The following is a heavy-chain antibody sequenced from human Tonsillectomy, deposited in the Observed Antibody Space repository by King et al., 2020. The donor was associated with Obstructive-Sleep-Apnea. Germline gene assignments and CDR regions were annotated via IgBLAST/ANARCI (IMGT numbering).Heavy chain of an antibody. J-gene: IGHJ4*01. V-gene: IGHV5-51*01. D-gene: IGHD2-15*01. CDR1: GYIFTNYW. Sequence: VQLVESGAEVKKPGESLKISCKGSGYIFTNYWIGWVRQMPGKGLEWMGIIYPGDSDTRYSPSFQGQVTISADKSISTAYMQWSSLKTSDTAIYSLAKHGTFKGGFDYWGQGTLITVSS. CDR3: AKHGTFKGGFDY. CDR2: IYPGDSDT.